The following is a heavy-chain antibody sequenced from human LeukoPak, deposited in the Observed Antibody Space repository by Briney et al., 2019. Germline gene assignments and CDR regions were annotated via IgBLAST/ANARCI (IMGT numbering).Heavy chain of an antibody. CDR3: ALTPPLDYGMDV. V-gene: IGHV3-11*01. CDR2: ISSSGSTI. Sequence: GGSLRLSCAASGFTFSSYAMSWIRQAPGKGLEWVSYISSSGSTIYYADSVKGRFTISRDNAKNSLYLQMNSLRAEDTAVYYCALTPPLDYGMDVWGQGTTVTVSS. J-gene: IGHJ6*02. CDR1: GFTFSSYA.